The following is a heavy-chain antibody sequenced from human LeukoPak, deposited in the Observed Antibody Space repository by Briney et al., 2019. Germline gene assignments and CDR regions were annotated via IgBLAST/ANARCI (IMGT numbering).Heavy chain of an antibody. Sequence: GGSLRLSCAASGFTFSSDEMNWVRQAPGKGLKRVSYISSSGSTIYYADSVKGRFTISRDNAKNSLYLQMNSLRAEDTAVYYCAELGITMIGGVWGKGTTVTISS. CDR2: ISSSGSTI. V-gene: IGHV3-48*03. CDR3: AELGITMIGGV. J-gene: IGHJ6*04. CDR1: GFTFSSDE. D-gene: IGHD3-10*02.